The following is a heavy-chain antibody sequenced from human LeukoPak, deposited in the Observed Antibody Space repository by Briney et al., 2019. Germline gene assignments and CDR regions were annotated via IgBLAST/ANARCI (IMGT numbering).Heavy chain of an antibody. CDR3: ARVGGDYDILTGYFY. CDR2: ISSSSSYI. V-gene: IGHV3-21*01. Sequence: GGSLRLSCAASGFTFSAYSMNWVRQAQGKGLEWVSSISSSSSYIYYADSLKGRFTISRDNAKNSLYLQMNSLRAEDTAVYYCARVGGDYDILTGYFYWGQGALVTVSS. CDR1: GFTFSAYS. J-gene: IGHJ4*02. D-gene: IGHD3-9*01.